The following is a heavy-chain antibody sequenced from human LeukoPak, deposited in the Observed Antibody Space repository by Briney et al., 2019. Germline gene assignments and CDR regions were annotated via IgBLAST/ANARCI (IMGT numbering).Heavy chain of an antibody. Sequence: ASVKVSCKASGYTFTSYDITWVRQATGQGLEWMGWMNPNSGNTGYAQKFQGRVTMTRNTSISTAYMELSSLRSEDTAVYYCARGHIVEDILTGYPRGYYYYGMDVWGQGTTVTVSS. CDR3: ARGHIVEDILTGYPRGYYYYGMDV. CDR1: GYTFTSYD. D-gene: IGHD3-9*01. V-gene: IGHV1-8*01. CDR2: MNPNSGNT. J-gene: IGHJ6*02.